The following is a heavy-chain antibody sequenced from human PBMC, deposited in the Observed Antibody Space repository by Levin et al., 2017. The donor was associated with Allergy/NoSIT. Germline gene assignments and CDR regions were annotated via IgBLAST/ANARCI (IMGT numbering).Heavy chain of an antibody. Sequence: SQTLSLTCTVSGGSISSSSYYWGWIRQPPGKGLEWIGSIHYSGSTYYNPSLKSRVTISVDTSKNQFSLKLSSVTAADTAVYYCARESVSSGWYQGAFDIWGQGTMVTVSS. CDR1: GGSISSSSYY. V-gene: IGHV4-39*01. CDR3: ARESVSSGWYQGAFDI. D-gene: IGHD6-19*01. J-gene: IGHJ3*02. CDR2: IHYSGST.